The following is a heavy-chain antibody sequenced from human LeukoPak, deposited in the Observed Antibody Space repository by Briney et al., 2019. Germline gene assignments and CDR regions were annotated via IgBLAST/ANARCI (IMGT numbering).Heavy chain of an antibody. CDR3: ARQGGSYSRLGAFDY. V-gene: IGHV4-38-2*02. CDR1: GYSISSGYY. D-gene: IGHD1-26*01. J-gene: IGHJ4*02. Sequence: SETLSLTCTVSGYSISSGYYWGWIRQPPGKGLEWIGSIYHSGSTYYNPSLKSRVSISVDTSKNQVSLKLSSVTAADTAVYYCARQGGSYSRLGAFDYWGQGTLVTVSS. CDR2: IYHSGST.